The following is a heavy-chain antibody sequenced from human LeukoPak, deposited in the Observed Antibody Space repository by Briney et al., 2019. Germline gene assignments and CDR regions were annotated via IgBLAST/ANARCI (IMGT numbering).Heavy chain of an antibody. D-gene: IGHD5-18*01. CDR3: ATVDTAMVTPYYYYYMDV. CDR1: GFTFSDYY. J-gene: IGHJ6*03. CDR2: ISSSGSTI. V-gene: IGHV3-11*04. Sequence: AGGSLRLSCAASGFTFSDYYMSWIRQAPGKGLEWVSYISSSGSTIYYADSVKGRFTISRDNAKNSLYLQMNSLRAEDTAVYYCATVDTAMVTPYYYYYMDVWGKGTTVTVFS.